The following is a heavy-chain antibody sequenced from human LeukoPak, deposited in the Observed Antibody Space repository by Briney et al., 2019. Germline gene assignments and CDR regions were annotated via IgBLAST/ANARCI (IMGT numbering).Heavy chain of an antibody. CDR2: IKQDGSEK. V-gene: IGHV3-7*03. J-gene: IGHJ4*02. CDR1: GYTFISYW. Sequence: GGSLRLSCAASGYTFISYWMSRVRQAPGKGLEWVANIKQDGSEKYYVDSVKGRFTISRDNAKNSLYLQMNSLRAEDTAVYYCARGGPYCSGGSCAVRYWGQGTLVTVSS. D-gene: IGHD2-15*01. CDR3: ARGGPYCSGGSCAVRY.